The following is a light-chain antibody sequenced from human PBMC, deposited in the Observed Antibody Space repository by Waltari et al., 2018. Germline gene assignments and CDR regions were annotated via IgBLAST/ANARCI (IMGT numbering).Light chain of an antibody. V-gene: IGKV3-20*01. CDR3: QQYENSPLT. CDR2: DSS. Sequence: EVILTQSPDTLSLSPGARATLSCRASQNITNNNLAWYQQKPGLAPRLLITDSSSRATGVPDRFSGSGSGTDFTLTIGRLEPEDYAVYYCQQYENSPLTFGGGTQVETK. CDR1: QNITNNN. J-gene: IGKJ4*01.